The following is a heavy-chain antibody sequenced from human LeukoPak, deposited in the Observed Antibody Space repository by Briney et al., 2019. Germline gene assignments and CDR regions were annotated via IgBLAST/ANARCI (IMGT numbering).Heavy chain of an antibody. J-gene: IGHJ5*02. CDR2: INPKSGGT. CDR1: GYTFTGYY. Sequence: ASVKVSCKASGYTFTGYYMHWVRQAPGQGLEWMGWINPKSGGTKYAQKFQGRVTMTRDTSISTAYMELSRLRSDDTAVYYCARVTIFGVVILGFDPWGQGTLVTVSS. CDR3: ARVTIFGVVILGFDP. D-gene: IGHD3-3*01. V-gene: IGHV1-2*02.